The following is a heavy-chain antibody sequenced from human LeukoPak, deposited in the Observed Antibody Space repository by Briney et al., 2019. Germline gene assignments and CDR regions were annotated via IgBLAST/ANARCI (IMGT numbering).Heavy chain of an antibody. CDR1: GYTFTGYY. Sequence: ASVKVSCKASGYTFTGYYMHWVRQAPGQGPEWMGWINPNSGGTNYAQKFQGRVTMTRDTSISTAYMELSRLRSDDTAVYYCARGFSGSYQYYFDYWGQGTLVTVSS. V-gene: IGHV1-2*02. J-gene: IGHJ4*02. CDR2: INPNSGGT. D-gene: IGHD1-26*01. CDR3: ARGFSGSYQYYFDY.